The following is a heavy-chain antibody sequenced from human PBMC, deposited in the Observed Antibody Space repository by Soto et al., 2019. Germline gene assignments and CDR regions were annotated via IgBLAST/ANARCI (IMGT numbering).Heavy chain of an antibody. J-gene: IGHJ4*02. Sequence: HLGGSLRLSCAASGFTFSSYWMHWVRQAPGKGLVWVSRVNSDGSITNYADAVKGRFTISRDNAKNTLYLQMDGLRAEDTAVYYCARVGATTWYWGQGTLVTVSS. CDR1: GFTFSSYW. CDR2: VNSDGSIT. CDR3: ARVGATTWY. D-gene: IGHD1-26*01. V-gene: IGHV3-74*01.